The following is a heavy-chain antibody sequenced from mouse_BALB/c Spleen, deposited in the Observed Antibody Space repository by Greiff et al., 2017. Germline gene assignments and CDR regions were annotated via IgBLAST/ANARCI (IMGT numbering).Heavy chain of an antibody. CDR1: GFDFSRYW. CDR3: ARWGNYFDY. J-gene: IGHJ2*01. Sequence: EVKLMESGGGLVQPGGSLKLSCAASGFDFSRYWMSWVRQAPGKGLEWIGEINPDSSTINYTPSLKDKFIISRDNAKNTLYLQMSKVRSEDTALYYCARWGNYFDYGGQGTTLTVSS. V-gene: IGHV4-1*02. CDR2: INPDSSTI.